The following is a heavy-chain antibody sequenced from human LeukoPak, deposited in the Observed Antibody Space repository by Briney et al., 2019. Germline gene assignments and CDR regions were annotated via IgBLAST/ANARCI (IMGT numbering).Heavy chain of an antibody. CDR1: GFTFSNSL. V-gene: IGHV3-7*01. CDR3: ARDRGYFAFDY. CDR2: IKEDGSVK. Sequence: GGSLRLSCAASGFTFSNSLMTWVRQAPGKGLEWVANIKEDGSVKNYVDSVKGRFTISRDNAKYSLYLQVNSLRAEDTAVYYCARDRGYFAFDYWGQGTLVTVSS. J-gene: IGHJ4*02. D-gene: IGHD1-1*01.